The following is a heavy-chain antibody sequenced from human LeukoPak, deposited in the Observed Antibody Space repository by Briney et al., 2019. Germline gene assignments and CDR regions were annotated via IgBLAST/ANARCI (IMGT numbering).Heavy chain of an antibody. J-gene: IGHJ4*02. Sequence: PGGSLRLSCAASGFTFSSYSMNWVRQAPGKGLEWVSSISSSSSYIYYADSVKGRFTISRDNAKNSLYLQMNSLRAEDTAVYYCAKDQWDYGDFYFFDYWGQGTLVTVSS. D-gene: IGHD4-17*01. CDR1: GFTFSSYS. CDR2: ISSSSSYI. V-gene: IGHV3-21*01. CDR3: AKDQWDYGDFYFFDY.